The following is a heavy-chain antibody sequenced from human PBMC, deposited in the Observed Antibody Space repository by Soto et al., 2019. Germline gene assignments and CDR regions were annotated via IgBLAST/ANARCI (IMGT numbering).Heavy chain of an antibody. CDR3: AKGSAGASPYYFDF. CDR2: ISGGGGYT. Sequence: GGSLRLSCAGSGFSFSRYAMSWIRQTPRTGLEWVAAISGGGGYTYSADSVKGRFTISRDNSKNTLYLQMDSLRVEDTAVYFCAKGSAGASPYYFDFWGQGSLVTVS. D-gene: IGHD3-16*01. V-gene: IGHV3-23*01. CDR1: GFSFSRYA. J-gene: IGHJ4*02.